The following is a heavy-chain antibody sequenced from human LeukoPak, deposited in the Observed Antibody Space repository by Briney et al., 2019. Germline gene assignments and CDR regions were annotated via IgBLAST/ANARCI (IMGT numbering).Heavy chain of an antibody. D-gene: IGHD3-10*01. CDR3: ARDRGLWFGELLDY. CDR1: GDSISSSTNY. CDR2: IYYSGST. Sequence: SETLSLTCTVSGDSISSSTNYWGWIRQPPGKGLEWIGSIYYSGSTYYNLSLKSRVTISVDTSKNQFSLKLNSVTAADTAVYYCARDRGLWFGELLDYWGPGTLVTVSS. J-gene: IGHJ4*02. V-gene: IGHV4-39*07.